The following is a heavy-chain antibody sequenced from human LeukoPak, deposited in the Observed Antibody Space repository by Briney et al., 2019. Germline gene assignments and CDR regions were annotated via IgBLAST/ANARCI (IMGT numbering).Heavy chain of an antibody. CDR3: AKDYIWGSYRFDY. J-gene: IGHJ4*02. CDR1: GFTFSSYA. D-gene: IGHD3-16*02. V-gene: IGHV3-23*01. CDR2: ISGSGGST. Sequence: GGSLRLSCAASGFTFSSYAMSWVRQAPGKGLEWVSAISGSGGSTYYADSVRGRFTISRDNSKNTLYLQMNSLRAEDTAVYYCAKDYIWGSYRFDYWGQGTLVTVSS.